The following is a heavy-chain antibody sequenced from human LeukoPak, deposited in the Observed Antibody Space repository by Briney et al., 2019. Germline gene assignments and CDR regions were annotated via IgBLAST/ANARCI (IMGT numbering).Heavy chain of an antibody. CDR1: GGSISSGGHY. J-gene: IGHJ6*02. Sequence: SQTLSLTCTVSGGSISSGGHYWSWIRQHPGKGLEWIGYIYYSGSTYYNPSLKSRVTISVDTSKNQFSLKLSSVTAADTAVYYCARDLAIKGYCSSTSCPEDYYGMDVWGQRTTVTVSS. V-gene: IGHV4-31*03. CDR2: IYYSGST. CDR3: ARDLAIKGYCSSTSCPEDYYGMDV. D-gene: IGHD2-2*01.